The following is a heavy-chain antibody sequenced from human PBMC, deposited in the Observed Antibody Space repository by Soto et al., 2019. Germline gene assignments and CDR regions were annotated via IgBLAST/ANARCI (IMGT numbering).Heavy chain of an antibody. CDR2: ISPYNDDT. D-gene: IGHD5-18*01. V-gene: IGHV1-18*01. CDR3: AREGFDAGSGKYSYGYSPPRYYGMDV. J-gene: IGHJ6*02. CDR1: GYTFTTYG. Sequence: QVHLMQSGAEVKKPGASVKVSCKASGYTFTTYGISWVRQAPGLGLEWMGWISPYNDDTVYAQNLKGRCTMTTDTSARIAYMQLRSRTPDDTAVYCCAREGFDAGSGKYSYGYSPPRYYGMDVWGLGTTVTVSS.